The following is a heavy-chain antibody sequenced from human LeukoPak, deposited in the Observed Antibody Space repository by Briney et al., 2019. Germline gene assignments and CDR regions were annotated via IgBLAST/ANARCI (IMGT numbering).Heavy chain of an antibody. D-gene: IGHD1-26*01. Sequence: SETLSLTCTVSGAPLSSYYWSWIRQPPGKGLEWIGYIYYDGSTNYNPSLQSRVTISVDTSKNQFSVKLSSVTAADTAVYYRARSRVIGASPYYCDYWGQRTLVTVSS. CDR3: ARSRVIGASPYYCDY. CDR1: GAPLSSYY. CDR2: IYYDGST. V-gene: IGHV4-59*01. J-gene: IGHJ4*02.